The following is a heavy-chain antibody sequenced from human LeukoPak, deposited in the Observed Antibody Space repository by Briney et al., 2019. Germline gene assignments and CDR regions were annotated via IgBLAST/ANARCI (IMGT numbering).Heavy chain of an antibody. D-gene: IGHD3-22*01. CDR1: GYTFTGYY. Sequence: ASVKVSCKASGYTFTGYYMHWVRQAPGQGLEWMGWMNPNSGNTGYAQKFQGRVTITRNTSISTAYMELSSLRSEDTAVYYCARGVAYDSSGVGDYWGQGTLVTVSS. V-gene: IGHV1-8*03. CDR2: MNPNSGNT. J-gene: IGHJ4*02. CDR3: ARGVAYDSSGVGDY.